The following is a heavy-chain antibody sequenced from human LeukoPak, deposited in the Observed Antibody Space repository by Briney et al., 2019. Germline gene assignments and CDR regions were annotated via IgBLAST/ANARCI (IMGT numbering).Heavy chain of an antibody. CDR1: GYSFTSYW. CDR2: NYPGDSDT. Sequence: GESLKISCKGSGYSFTSYWIGWVRQMPGKGLEWMGINYPGDSDTRYSPSFQGQVTISADKSISTAYLQWSSLKASDTAMYYCATLLRPGIAAAGLYYFDYWGQGTLVTVSS. J-gene: IGHJ4*02. CDR3: ATLLRPGIAAAGLYYFDY. D-gene: IGHD6-13*01. V-gene: IGHV5-51*01.